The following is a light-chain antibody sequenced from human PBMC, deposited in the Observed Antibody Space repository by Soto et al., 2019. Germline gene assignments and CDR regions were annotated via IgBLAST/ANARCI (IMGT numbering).Light chain of an antibody. CDR1: SSDVGGYTY. V-gene: IGLV2-14*01. J-gene: IGLJ1*01. CDR3: SSYTSSSTRV. CDR2: EVS. Sequence: QSVLTQPASVSGFPGQSITISCTGTSSDVGGYTYVSWYQQHPGKAPKLMIFEVSNRPSGVSNRFSGSKSGNTASLTISGLQAEDEADYYCSSYTSSSTRVFGTGTKVTVL.